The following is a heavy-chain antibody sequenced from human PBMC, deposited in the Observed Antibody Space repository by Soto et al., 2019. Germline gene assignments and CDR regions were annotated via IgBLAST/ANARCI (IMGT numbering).Heavy chain of an antibody. CDR2: IKSKTDGGTT. CDR3: TTDSPSYCGGDCYSYYFDY. D-gene: IGHD2-21*02. CDR1: GFTFSNAW. V-gene: IGHV3-15*01. J-gene: IGHJ4*02. Sequence: PGGSLRLSCAASGFTFSNAWMSWVRHAPGKGLEWVGRIKSKTDGGTTDYAAPVKGRFTISRDDSKNTLYLQMNSLKTEDTAVYYCTTDSPSYCGGDCYSYYFDYWGQGTLVTVSS.